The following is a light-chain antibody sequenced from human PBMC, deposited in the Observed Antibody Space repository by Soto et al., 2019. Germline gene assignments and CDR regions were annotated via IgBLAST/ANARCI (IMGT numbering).Light chain of an antibody. Sequence: EVVMTQSPGTLSVSPGERASLSCRTSQSVSGNLAWYQQTPGQAPRTLIHGASTRATGIPAGFSGSGSGTEFTLTISSLQSEDFAFYYCQQYNDWPRTFGQGTKVDIK. J-gene: IGKJ1*01. CDR2: GAS. CDR1: QSVSGN. V-gene: IGKV3-15*01. CDR3: QQYNDWPRT.